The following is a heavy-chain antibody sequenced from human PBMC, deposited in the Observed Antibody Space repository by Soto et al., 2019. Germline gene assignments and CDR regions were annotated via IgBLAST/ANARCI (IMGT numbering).Heavy chain of an antibody. Sequence: LRLSCAASGFTFSSYAMSWVRQAPGKGLEWVSAISGSGGSTYYADSVKGRFTISRDNSKNTLYLQMNSLRAEDTAVYYCAKRRPYSSSWYEEYWGQGTLVPVSS. J-gene: IGHJ4*02. CDR2: ISGSGGST. D-gene: IGHD6-13*01. V-gene: IGHV3-23*01. CDR1: GFTFSSYA. CDR3: AKRRPYSSSWYEEY.